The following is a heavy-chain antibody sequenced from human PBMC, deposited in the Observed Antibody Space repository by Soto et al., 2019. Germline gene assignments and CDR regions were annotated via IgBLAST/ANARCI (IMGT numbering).Heavy chain of an antibody. CDR1: GFSFTNYW. Sequence: GESLKISCKTSGFSFTNYWIAWVRQQPGKGLERMGIIYPGDSDTRYSPPFQGQVTISADNSISTAYLQWSGLKASDTAMYYCVRLQGATRTQIDYWGQGTLVTVSS. V-gene: IGHV5-51*01. J-gene: IGHJ4*02. CDR2: IYPGDSDT. CDR3: VRLQGATRTQIDY.